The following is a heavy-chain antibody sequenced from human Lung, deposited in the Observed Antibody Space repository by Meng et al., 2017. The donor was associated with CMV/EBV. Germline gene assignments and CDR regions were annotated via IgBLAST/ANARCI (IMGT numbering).Heavy chain of an antibody. D-gene: IGHD2-2*01. CDR1: GFTFSSYG. J-gene: IGHJ6*02. CDR2: IRYDGSNK. V-gene: IGHV3-30*02. CDR3: AKDHIVVVPAATYYYGMDV. Sequence: GESLKISCAASGFTFSSYGMHWVRQAPGKGLEWVAFIRYDGSNKYYADSVKGRFTISRDNSKNTLYLQMNSLRAEDTAVYYCAKDHIVVVPAATYYYGMDVWGQGTXVNVSS.